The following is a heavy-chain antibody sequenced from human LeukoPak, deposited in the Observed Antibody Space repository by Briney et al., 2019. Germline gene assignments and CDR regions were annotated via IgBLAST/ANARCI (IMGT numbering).Heavy chain of an antibody. D-gene: IGHD3-22*01. V-gene: IGHV3-23*01. CDR3: TRGGYYGRFDY. CDR1: GFAFPTYA. J-gene: IGHJ4*02. Sequence: PGGSLRLSCAASGFAFPTYAMSWVPQAPGKGLVWVSAISPGGGSSYYADSVKGRFPFSRDNSKNTLYLQMNSLRAEDTAVYYCTRGGYYGRFDYWGQGTLVTVSS. CDR2: ISPGGGSS.